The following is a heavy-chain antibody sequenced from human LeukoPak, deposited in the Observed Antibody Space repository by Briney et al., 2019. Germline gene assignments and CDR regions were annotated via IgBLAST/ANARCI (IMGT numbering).Heavy chain of an antibody. V-gene: IGHV4-59*01. CDR1: GGSISNYY. J-gene: IGHJ4*02. CDR2: IYYTGST. Sequence: SETLSLTCTVSGGSISNYYWSWIRQPPGKGLEWIGYIYYTGSTNYNPSLRSRVTISVDTSKNQFSLKLSSVTAADTAVYYCARDTYASWIQLWGLFDYWGQGTLVTVSS. D-gene: IGHD5-18*01. CDR3: ARDTYASWIQLWGLFDY.